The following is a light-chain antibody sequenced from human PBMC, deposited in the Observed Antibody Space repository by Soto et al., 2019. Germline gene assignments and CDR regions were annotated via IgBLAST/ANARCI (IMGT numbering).Light chain of an antibody. Sequence: EIVMTQSPATLSVSPGERVTFSCRASQSVSSNLAWYQQRPGQAPRLLIYDASTRATGIPASFSGSGSGTEFTLTISSLQSEDFAVYYCQQYNNWPLTFGGGTKVEIK. CDR1: QSVSSN. CDR2: DAS. CDR3: QQYNNWPLT. J-gene: IGKJ4*01. V-gene: IGKV3-15*01.